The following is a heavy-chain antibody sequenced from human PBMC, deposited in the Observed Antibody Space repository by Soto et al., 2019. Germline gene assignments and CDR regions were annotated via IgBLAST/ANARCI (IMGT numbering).Heavy chain of an antibody. CDR2: IYYSGST. V-gene: IGHV4-30-4*01. CDR1: GGSISSGDYY. CDR3: ARVIAAAGQNFDY. J-gene: IGHJ4*02. D-gene: IGHD6-13*01. Sequence: KTSETLSLTCTVSGGSISSGDYYWSWIRQPPGKGLEWIGYIYYSGSTYYNPSLKSRVTISVDTSKNQFSLKLSSVTAADTAVYYCARVIAAAGQNFDYWGQGTLVTVSS.